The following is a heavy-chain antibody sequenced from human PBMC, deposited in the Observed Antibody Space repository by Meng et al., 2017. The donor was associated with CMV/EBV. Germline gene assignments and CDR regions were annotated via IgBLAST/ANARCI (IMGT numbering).Heavy chain of an antibody. Sequence: GESLKISCAASGFTFSSYAMHWVRQAPGKGLEWVAVISYDGSNKYYADSVKGRFTISRDNSKNTLYLQMNSLRAEDTAVYYCARRRDYSIWFDPWGQGTLVTVSS. CDR3: ARRRDYSIWFDP. V-gene: IGHV3-30-3*01. D-gene: IGHD4-11*01. J-gene: IGHJ5*02. CDR1: GFTFSSYA. CDR2: ISYDGSNK.